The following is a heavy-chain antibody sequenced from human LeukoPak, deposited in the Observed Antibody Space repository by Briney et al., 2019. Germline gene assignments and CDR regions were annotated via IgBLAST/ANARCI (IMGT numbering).Heavy chain of an antibody. CDR1: GYSISSGYY. Sequence: SETLSLTCTVSGYSISSGYYWGWIRQPPGKGLEWIGSIYHTGSTYYHPSLKSRVTISVDTSKNQSSLKLSSVTAADTAVYYCGRMNLQSHHHYYYMDVWGKGTTVSVSS. CDR3: GRMNLQSHHHYYYMDV. J-gene: IGHJ6*03. D-gene: IGHD4-11*01. V-gene: IGHV4-38-2*02. CDR2: IYHTGST.